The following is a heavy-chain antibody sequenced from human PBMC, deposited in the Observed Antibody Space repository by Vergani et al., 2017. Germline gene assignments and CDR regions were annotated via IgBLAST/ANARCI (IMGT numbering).Heavy chain of an antibody. Sequence: QVQLVESGGGVVQPGRSLRLSCAASGFTFSSCAMHWVRQAPGKGLEWVAFISFDGSNKYYADSVKGRFTISRDNSKNTLYLQMNSLRAEDTAVYFCARSYTPLGYCSSTSCLSWFDPWGQGTLVTVSS. CDR2: ISFDGSNK. CDR1: GFTFSSCA. V-gene: IGHV3-30-3*01. CDR3: ARSYTPLGYCSSTSCLSWFDP. D-gene: IGHD2-2*01. J-gene: IGHJ5*02.